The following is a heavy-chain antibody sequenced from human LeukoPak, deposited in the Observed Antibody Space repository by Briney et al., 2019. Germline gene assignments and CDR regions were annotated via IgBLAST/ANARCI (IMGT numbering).Heavy chain of an antibody. CDR1: GGSVSSSSYY. CDR3: ARAGGYDFWSGYYAPCLDY. D-gene: IGHD3-3*01. Sequence: SETLSLTCTVSGGSVSSSSYYWVWIRRPPGKGLEWIGSIYYSGSTYYNPSLKSRVTISTDTSKNQFSLKLSSVTAADTAVYYCARAGGYDFWSGYYAPCLDYRGQGTLVTVSS. V-gene: IGHV4-39*07. J-gene: IGHJ4*02. CDR2: IYYSGST.